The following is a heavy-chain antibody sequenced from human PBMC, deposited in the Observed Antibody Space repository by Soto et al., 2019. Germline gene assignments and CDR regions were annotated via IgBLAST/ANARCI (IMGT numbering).Heavy chain of an antibody. D-gene: IGHD5-12*01. V-gene: IGHV3-7*01. Sequence: LRLSCAASGLTFSNYWMSWVRQVAGKGLDWVANIKQDGTKQYYVDSVKGRFIISRDNAKKSLFLQMNGLRAEDTAVYYCARDGGYSGFDFFDYWGQGTLVTVSS. CDR1: GLTFSNYW. CDR2: IKQDGTKQ. CDR3: ARDGGYSGFDFFDY. J-gene: IGHJ4*02.